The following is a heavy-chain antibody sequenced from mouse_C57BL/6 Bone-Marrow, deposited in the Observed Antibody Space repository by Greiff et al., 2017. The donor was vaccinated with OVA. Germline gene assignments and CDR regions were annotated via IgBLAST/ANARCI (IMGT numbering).Heavy chain of an antibody. V-gene: IGHV5-4*01. Sequence: EVQLVESGGGLVKPGGSLKLSCAASGFTFSSYAMSWVRQTPEKRLEWVATISDGGSYTYYPDNVKGRFTISRDNAKNNLYLQMSHLKSEDTAMYDCARDPVSPGYFDVWGTGATVTVSS. CDR1: GFTFSSYA. J-gene: IGHJ1*03. CDR3: ARDPVSPGYFDV. CDR2: ISDGGSYT.